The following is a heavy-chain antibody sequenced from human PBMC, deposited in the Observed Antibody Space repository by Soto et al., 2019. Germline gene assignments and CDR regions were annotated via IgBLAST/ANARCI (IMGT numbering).Heavy chain of an antibody. J-gene: IGHJ3*02. CDR1: GYTFSSYG. Sequence: QVQLVQSGAEVKKPGASVKVSCKASGYTFSSYGISWVRQAPGQGLEWMGWISAYNGNTNYAQKLQGRVTMTTDTSTSTAYMELRSLRSDDTAAYYCARDPRPSYYDILTGYSMGYAFDIWGQGTMVTVSS. CDR2: ISAYNGNT. V-gene: IGHV1-18*04. CDR3: ARDPRPSYYDILTGYSMGYAFDI. D-gene: IGHD3-9*01.